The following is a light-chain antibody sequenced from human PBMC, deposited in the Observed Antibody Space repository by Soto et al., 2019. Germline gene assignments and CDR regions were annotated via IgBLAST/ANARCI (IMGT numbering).Light chain of an antibody. CDR3: QQYASSPLT. J-gene: IGKJ5*01. CDR1: QSVSSTY. V-gene: IGKV3-20*01. Sequence: EIVLTQAPVTRSLSPGERATLSCRASQSVSSTYLAWYQQRPGQAPRLLIYGASSRATGIPDRFSGSGSGTDFTLTISRLEPEDFAVDYCQQYASSPLTFGQGTRLEIK. CDR2: GAS.